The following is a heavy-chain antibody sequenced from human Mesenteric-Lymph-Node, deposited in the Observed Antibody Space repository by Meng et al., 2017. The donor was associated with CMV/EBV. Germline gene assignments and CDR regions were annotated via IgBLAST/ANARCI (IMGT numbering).Heavy chain of an antibody. CDR1: GFTFSSYW. J-gene: IGHJ4*02. CDR2: INSDGSST. Sequence: GGSLRLSCAASGFTFSSYWMHWVRQAPGKGLVWVSRINSDGSSTSYADSVKGRFTISRDNSKNTLYLQMNSLRAEDTAVYYCAKPGREEHSSSWYYFDYWGQGTLVTVSS. CDR3: AKPGREEHSSSWYYFDY. D-gene: IGHD6-13*01. V-gene: IGHV3-74*01.